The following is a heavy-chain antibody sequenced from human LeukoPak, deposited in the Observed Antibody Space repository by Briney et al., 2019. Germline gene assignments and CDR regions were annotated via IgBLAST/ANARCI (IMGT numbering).Heavy chain of an antibody. CDR2: IYYSGST. J-gene: IGHJ4*02. CDR3: ARRKVRGEIDY. D-gene: IGHD3-10*01. CDR1: GGYLSGYY. V-gene: IGHV4-59*05. Sequence: PSETLSLTCAVSGGYLSGYYWTWIRQPPGKGLEWIGSIYYSGSTYYNPSLKSRVTISVDTSKNQFSLKLSSVTAADTAVYYCARRKVRGEIDYWGQGTLVTVSS.